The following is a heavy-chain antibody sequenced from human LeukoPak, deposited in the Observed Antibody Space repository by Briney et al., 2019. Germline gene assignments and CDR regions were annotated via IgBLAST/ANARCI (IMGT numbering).Heavy chain of an antibody. J-gene: IGHJ3*02. CDR1: GYTFTSYD. CDR3: ASSSRSDDAFDN. Sequence: ASVKVSCTASGYTFTSYDINWVRQATGQGLEWMGWMNPNSGNTGYAQKFQGRVTMTRNTSISTAYMELSSLRSEDTAVYYCASSSRSDDAFDNWGQGTMVTVSS. CDR2: MNPNSGNT. D-gene: IGHD6-13*01. V-gene: IGHV1-8*01.